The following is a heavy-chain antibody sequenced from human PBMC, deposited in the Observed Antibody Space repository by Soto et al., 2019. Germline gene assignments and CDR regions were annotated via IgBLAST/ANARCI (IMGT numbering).Heavy chain of an antibody. V-gene: IGHV1-69*01. D-gene: IGHD6-13*01. CDR3: ARDLPTVGRAAAGAYYFDY. J-gene: IGHJ4*02. Sequence: QVQLVQSGAEVKKPGSSVKVSCKASGGTFSSYAISWVRQAPGQGLEWMGGIIPIFGTANYAQKFQGRVTITADESTSTAYMERSSLRSEDTAVYYCARDLPTVGRAAAGAYYFDYWGQGTLVTVST. CDR2: IIPIFGTA. CDR1: GGTFSSYA.